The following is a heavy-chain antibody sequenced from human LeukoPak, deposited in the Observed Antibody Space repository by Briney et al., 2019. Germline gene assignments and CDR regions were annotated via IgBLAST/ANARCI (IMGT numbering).Heavy chain of an antibody. D-gene: IGHD2-2*01. CDR3: VRDYAYAFDI. V-gene: IGHV3-7*01. CDR2: INQDGRET. J-gene: IGHJ3*02. CDR1: RFIFSSYW. Sequence: GGSLRLSCGASRFIFSSYWMGWVRQAPGKGLEWVASINQDGRETYYADSVKGRFTISTDTAKSSLFLQMNGLSADDTAVYYCVRDYAYAFDIWGQGTMVTVSS.